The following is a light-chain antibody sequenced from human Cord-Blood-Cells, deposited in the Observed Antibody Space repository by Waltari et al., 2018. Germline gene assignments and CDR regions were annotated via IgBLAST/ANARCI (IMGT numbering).Light chain of an antibody. J-gene: IGKJ1*01. CDR3: QRYGSPPPT. CDR2: VST. Sequence: EIVLTQSPGPLSLSSGERAPLPCRASQSVSSSYLTLYQKKPRTAPRLLIYVSTSRATGIPDSFSGSGSGTDITLTISRLEPEDVVVYYLQRYGSPPPTFGQGTKVEIK. V-gene: IGKV3-20*01. CDR1: QSVSSSY.